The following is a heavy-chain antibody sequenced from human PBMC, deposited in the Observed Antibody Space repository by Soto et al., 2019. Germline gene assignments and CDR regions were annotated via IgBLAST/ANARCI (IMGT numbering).Heavy chain of an antibody. J-gene: IGHJ4*02. CDR1: GFSFDKYA. CDR2: VAAGGGHT. V-gene: IGHV3-23*01. CDR3: ARRTSFLGAFDY. Sequence: LRLSCVASGFSFDKYAMAWVRQAPGKGLEWVSHVAAGGGHTYYAESVKGRFTISRDNSKNTLFLQINTLRADDTAIYFCARRTSFLGAFDYWGQGVLVTVSS. D-gene: IGHD3-16*02.